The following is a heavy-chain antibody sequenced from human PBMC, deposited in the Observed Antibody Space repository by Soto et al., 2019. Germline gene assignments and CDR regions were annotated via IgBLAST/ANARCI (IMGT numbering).Heavy chain of an antibody. J-gene: IGHJ4*02. CDR3: ARRTLGSAIGIGDY. V-gene: IGHV1-18*01. CDR1: GYIFNNYG. D-gene: IGHD1-26*01. CDR2: ITADNGDT. Sequence: QIQLVQSGAEVKVPGASVKVSCRASGYIFNNYGITWVRQAPGQGLEWMGFITADNGDTKFAEKLQGRVSMTTVTSTNTAYMELRNLRSDDTALYFCARRTLGSAIGIGDYWGQGTLVTVSS.